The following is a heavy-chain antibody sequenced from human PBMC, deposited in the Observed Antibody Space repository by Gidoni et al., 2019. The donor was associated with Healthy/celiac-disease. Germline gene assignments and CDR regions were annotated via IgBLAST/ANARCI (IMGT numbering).Heavy chain of an antibody. CDR3: ARSLIGPLHCSGGSCYPNHYYYYGMDV. V-gene: IGHV1-3*01. CDR1: GYTFTSYA. Sequence: QVQLVQSGAEVKKPGASVKVSCKASGYTFTSYAMHWVRQAPGQRLEWMGWINAGNGNTKYSQKFQGRVTITRDTTASTAYMELSSLRSEDTAVYYCARSLIGPLHCSGGSCYPNHYYYYGMDVWGQGTTVTVSS. J-gene: IGHJ6*02. D-gene: IGHD2-15*01. CDR2: INAGNGNT.